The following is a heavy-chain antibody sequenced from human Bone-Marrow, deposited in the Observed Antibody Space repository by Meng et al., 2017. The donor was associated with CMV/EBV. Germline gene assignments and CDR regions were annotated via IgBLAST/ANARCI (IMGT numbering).Heavy chain of an antibody. Sequence: ASVKVSCKASGYTFTSYGISWVRQAPGQGLEWMGWISAYNGNTNYAQKLQGRVTMTTDTSTSTAYMELRSLRSDDTAVYYCARNSIVLRYFDWLLGYWGQGTLVTVSS. J-gene: IGHJ4*02. CDR3: ARNSIVLRYFDWLLGY. CDR1: GYTFTSYG. V-gene: IGHV1-18*01. CDR2: ISAYNGNT. D-gene: IGHD3-9*01.